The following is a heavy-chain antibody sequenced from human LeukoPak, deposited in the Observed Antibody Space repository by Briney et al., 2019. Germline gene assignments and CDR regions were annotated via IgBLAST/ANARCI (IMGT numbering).Heavy chain of an antibody. CDR1: GGSFSGYY. J-gene: IGHJ5*02. V-gene: IGHV4-34*01. D-gene: IGHD1-14*01. CDR3: ARVTGWLRKGGWFDP. Sequence: SETLSLTCAVYGGSFSGYYWSWLRQPPGKGLEWIGEINQSGSTNYNPPLKSRVTISVDTSKNQFSLKLSSVTAADTAVYYCARVTGWLRKGGWFDPWGQGTLVTVSS. CDR2: INQSGST.